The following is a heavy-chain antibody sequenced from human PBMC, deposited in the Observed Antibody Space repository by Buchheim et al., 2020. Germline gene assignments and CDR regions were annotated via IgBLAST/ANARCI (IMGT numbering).Heavy chain of an antibody. CDR2: IYTSGST. D-gene: IGHD3-10*01. V-gene: IGHV4-61*02. CDR3: ARDRGSRFFFDY. J-gene: IGHJ4*02. Sequence: QVQLQESGPGLVKPSQTLSLTCTVSGGSISSGSYYWSWIRQPAGKGLEWIGRIYTSGSTNYNPSLKSRVTISVDTSKNQFSLKLSSVTAADTAVYYCARDRGSRFFFDYWGQGTL. CDR1: GGSISSGSYY.